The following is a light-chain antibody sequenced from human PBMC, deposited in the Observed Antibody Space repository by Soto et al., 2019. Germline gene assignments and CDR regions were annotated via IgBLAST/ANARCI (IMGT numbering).Light chain of an antibody. CDR3: QQYNSYRA. Sequence: DIQMTQSPSSLSASVGDRVAITCQASQDISNFLNWYQQKPGRAPKLLISKASSLESGVPSRFSGSGFGTEFTLTISSLQPDDFATYYCQQYNSYRAFGQGTKVDIK. V-gene: IGKV1-5*03. J-gene: IGKJ1*01. CDR2: KAS. CDR1: QDISNF.